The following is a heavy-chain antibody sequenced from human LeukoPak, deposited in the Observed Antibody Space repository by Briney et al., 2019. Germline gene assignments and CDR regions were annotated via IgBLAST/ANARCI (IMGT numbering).Heavy chain of an antibody. D-gene: IGHD4-17*01. CDR2: ISAYNGNT. Sequence: ASVKVSCKASGYTFTSYGISWVRQAPGQGLEWMGWISAYNGNTNYAQKFQGRVTITADKSTSTAYMELSSLRSEDTAVYYCAIQTTVNFDYWGQGTLVTVSS. V-gene: IGHV1-18*01. CDR3: AIQTTVNFDY. J-gene: IGHJ4*02. CDR1: GYTFTSYG.